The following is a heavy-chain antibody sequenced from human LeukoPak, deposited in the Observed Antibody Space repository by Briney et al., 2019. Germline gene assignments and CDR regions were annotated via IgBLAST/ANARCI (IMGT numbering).Heavy chain of an antibody. D-gene: IGHD5-12*01. CDR1: GYTFTSYG. CDR3: ARRGGYSGYDYADY. J-gene: IGHJ4*02. V-gene: IGHV1-18*01. CDR2: ISAYNGNT. Sequence: ASVKVSCKASGYTFTSYGISWVRQAPGQGLEWMGWISAYNGNTNYAQKLQGRVTMTTDTSTSTAHMELRSLRSDDTAVYYCARRGGYSGYDYADYWGQGTLVTVSS.